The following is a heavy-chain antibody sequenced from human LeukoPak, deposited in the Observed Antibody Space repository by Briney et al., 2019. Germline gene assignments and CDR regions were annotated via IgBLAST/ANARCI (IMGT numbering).Heavy chain of an antibody. V-gene: IGHV4-34*01. CDR1: GGSFSGYY. J-gene: IGHJ6*02. CDR3: ARGVLAARPRKQYYYYGMVV. Sequence: PSETLSLTCAVYGGSFSGYYWSWIRQPPGKGLERIGEINHSGSTNYNPSLKSRVTISVDTSKNQFSLKLSSVTAADTAVYYCARGVLAARPRKQYYYYGMVVWGQGTTVTVSS. D-gene: IGHD6-6*01. CDR2: INHSGST.